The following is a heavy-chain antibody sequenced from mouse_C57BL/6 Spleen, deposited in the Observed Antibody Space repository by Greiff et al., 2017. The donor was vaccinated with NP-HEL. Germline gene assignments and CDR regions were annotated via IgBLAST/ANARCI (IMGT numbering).Heavy chain of an antibody. J-gene: IGHJ2*01. D-gene: IGHD1-1*01. V-gene: IGHV2-2*01. CDR3: ASSYYYGSSFDD. Sequence: VQLQESGPGLVQPSQSLSITCTVSGFSLTSYGVHWVRQSPGKGLEWLGVIWSGGSTDYNAAFISRLSISKDNSKSQVFFQMNSLQAYDTAIYYCASSYYYGSSFDDWGQGTTLTVSA. CDR1: GFSLTSYG. CDR2: IWSGGST.